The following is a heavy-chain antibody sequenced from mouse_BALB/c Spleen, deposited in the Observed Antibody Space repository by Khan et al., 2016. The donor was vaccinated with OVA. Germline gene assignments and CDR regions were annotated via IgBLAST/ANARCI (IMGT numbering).Heavy chain of an antibody. CDR2: INTHSGVP. V-gene: IGHV9-4*02. CDR1: GYTFTTAG. Sequence: QIQLVQSGPELKKPGETVRISCKASGYTFTTAGIQWVQKMPGKGLKWIGWINTHSGVPKYAEDFKGRFAFSLEISVNTAYLQITNLKNEDTATYFCARGGVAYYRNDWGAMEYGGQGTSVTVSS. J-gene: IGHJ4*01. D-gene: IGHD2-14*01. CDR3: ARGGVAYYRNDWGAMEY.